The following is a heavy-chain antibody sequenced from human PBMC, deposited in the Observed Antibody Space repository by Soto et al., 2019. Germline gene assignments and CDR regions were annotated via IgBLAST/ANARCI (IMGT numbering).Heavy chain of an antibody. V-gene: IGHV1-18*01. Sequence: ASVKVSCKASGYTFTSYGISWVRQAPGQGLEWMGWISAYNGNTNYAQKFQGRVTLTTDTSITTAYLELSSLTFEDTAIYYCARGRFRRTWFDPWGQGTLVTVSS. J-gene: IGHJ5*02. D-gene: IGHD3-16*01. CDR2: ISAYNGNT. CDR3: ARGRFRRTWFDP. CDR1: GYTFTSYG.